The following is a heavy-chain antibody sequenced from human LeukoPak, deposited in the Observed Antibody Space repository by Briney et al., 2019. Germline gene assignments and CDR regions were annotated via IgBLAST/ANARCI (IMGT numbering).Heavy chain of an antibody. V-gene: IGHV4-4*07. CDR1: GGSISSYY. J-gene: IGHJ4*02. CDR3: ARNYYDSSVAGYYFDY. D-gene: IGHD3-22*01. CDR2: IYTSGST. Sequence: SETLSLICTVSGGSISSYYWSWIRQPAGKGLEWIGRIYTSGSTNYNPSLKSRVTMSVDTSKNQFSLKLSSVTAADTAVYYCARNYYDSSVAGYYFDYWGQGTLVTVSS.